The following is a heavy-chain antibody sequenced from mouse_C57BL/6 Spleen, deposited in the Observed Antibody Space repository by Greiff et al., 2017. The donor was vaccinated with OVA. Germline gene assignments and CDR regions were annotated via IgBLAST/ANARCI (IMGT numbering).Heavy chain of an antibody. CDR3: ARSAITTVVATDYAMDY. V-gene: IGHV1-7*01. D-gene: IGHD1-1*01. CDR2: INPSSGYT. Sequence: VKLQESGAELAKPGASVKLSCKASGYTFTSYWMHWVKQRPGQGLEWIGYINPSSGYTKYNQKFKDKATLTADKSSSTAYMQLSSLTYEDSAVYYCARSAITTVVATDYAMDYWGQGTSVTVSS. CDR1: GYTFTSYW. J-gene: IGHJ4*01.